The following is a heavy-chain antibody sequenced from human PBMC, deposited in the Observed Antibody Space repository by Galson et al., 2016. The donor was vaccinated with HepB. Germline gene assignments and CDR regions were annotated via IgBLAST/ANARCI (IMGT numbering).Heavy chain of an antibody. J-gene: IGHJ4*02. CDR3: ARVRDSDLTVAGSYFDS. CDR2: ISAYNGNT. V-gene: IGHV1-18*01. CDR1: GYTFTSYG. D-gene: IGHD3-10*01. Sequence: SVKDSCKASGYTFTSYGITWVRQAPGQGLEWMGWISAYNGNTEIAQKLQGRVTVTTDTSTTTAYMELRSLRSDDSAIYYCARVRDSDLTVAGSYFDSWGQGTLVIVSS.